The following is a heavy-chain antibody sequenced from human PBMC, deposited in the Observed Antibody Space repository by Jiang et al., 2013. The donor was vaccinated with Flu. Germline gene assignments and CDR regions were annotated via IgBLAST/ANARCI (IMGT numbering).Heavy chain of an antibody. CDR3: ARLDTGYSYAFDY. D-gene: IGHD5-18*01. Sequence: SGPGLVKPSETLSLTCTVSGGSISSYYWSWIRQPPGKGLEWIGYIYYSGSTNYNPSLKSRVTISVDTSKNQFSLKLSSVTAADTAVYYCARLDTGYSYAFDYWGQGTLVTVSS. CDR1: GGSISSYY. CDR2: IYYSGST. V-gene: IGHV4-59*08. J-gene: IGHJ4*02.